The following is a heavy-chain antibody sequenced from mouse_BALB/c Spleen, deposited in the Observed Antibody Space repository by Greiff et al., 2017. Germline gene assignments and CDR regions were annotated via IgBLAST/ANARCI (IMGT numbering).Heavy chain of an antibody. CDR1: GYTFTSYW. V-gene: IGHV1-7*01. Sequence: QVQLQQSGAELAKPGASVKMSCKASGYTFTSYWMHWVKQRPGQGLEWIGYINPSTGYTEYNQKFKDKATLTADKSSSTAYMQLSSLTSEDSAVYYCAKSIYYDYDDYWGQGTTLTVSS. J-gene: IGHJ2*01. D-gene: IGHD2-4*01. CDR2: INPSTGYT. CDR3: AKSIYYDYDDY.